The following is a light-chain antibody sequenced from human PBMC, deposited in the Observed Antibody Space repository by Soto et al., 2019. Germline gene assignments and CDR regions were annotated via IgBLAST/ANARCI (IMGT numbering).Light chain of an antibody. V-gene: IGKV1-5*01. CDR3: QQYNSYSTT. J-gene: IGKJ1*01. Sequence: DIQMTQSPSTLSASVGDRVSITCRASQSISSWLACYQQKPGKAPKLLIYDASNLERVAPSRVSGSGSGTEFTLTISSLQNHDFATYYSQQYNSYSTTFGQGTKVDIK. CDR1: QSISSW. CDR2: DAS.